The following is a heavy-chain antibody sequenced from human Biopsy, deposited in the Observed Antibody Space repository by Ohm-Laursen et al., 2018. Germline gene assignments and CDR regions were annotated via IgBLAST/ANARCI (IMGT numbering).Heavy chain of an antibody. V-gene: IGHV1-69*06. Sequence: SSVKVSCKTSGGTFNSYVITWVRQAPGQGLEWMGRIIPTFDTPTYAPDFQGRVTFTADKSTGTATLDLRSLTSEDTAVYYCAGGAAKGYPHDHWGQGTLVTVSS. D-gene: IGHD6-13*01. CDR1: GGTFNSYV. J-gene: IGHJ5*02. CDR3: AGGAAKGYPHDH. CDR2: IIPTFDTP.